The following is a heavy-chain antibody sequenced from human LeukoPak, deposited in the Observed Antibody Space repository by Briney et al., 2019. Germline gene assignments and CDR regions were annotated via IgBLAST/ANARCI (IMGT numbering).Heavy chain of an antibody. CDR2: VYYSGST. Sequence: SETLSLTCTVSGGSIRSDFWSWIRQPPGKGLEWIGYVYYSGSTNYSPSLNSRVTISVDTSKNQFSLKLSSVTAADTAVYYCARELPGFWYFDLWGRGTLVTVSS. V-gene: IGHV4-59*12. CDR1: GGSIRSDF. CDR3: ARELPGFWYFDL. J-gene: IGHJ2*01.